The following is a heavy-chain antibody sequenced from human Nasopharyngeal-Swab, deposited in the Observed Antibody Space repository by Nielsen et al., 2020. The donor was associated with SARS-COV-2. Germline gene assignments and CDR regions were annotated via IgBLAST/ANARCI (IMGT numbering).Heavy chain of an antibody. CDR3: ARDSRRFDTAIAFDY. D-gene: IGHD5-18*01. J-gene: IGHJ4*02. CDR2: LSGSGDST. Sequence: GESLKISCAASGFTFSSYAMSWVRQAPGKGLEWVSALSGSGDSTYYADSVKGRFTISRDNSKNTLYLQMNSLRAEDTAVYYCARDSRRFDTAIAFDYWGQGTLVTVSS. V-gene: IGHV3-23*01. CDR1: GFTFSSYA.